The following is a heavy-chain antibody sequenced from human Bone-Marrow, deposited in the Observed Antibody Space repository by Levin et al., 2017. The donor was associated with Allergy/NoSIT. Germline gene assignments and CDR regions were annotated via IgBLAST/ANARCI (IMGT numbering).Heavy chain of an antibody. CDR3: ARGYPGYSHQFNWLDT. J-gene: IGHJ5*02. V-gene: IGHV1-69*06. CDR1: GDTSHSFP. D-gene: IGHD2-15*01. Sequence: SVKVSCKPSGDTSHSFPLTWVRQAPGHGLDWMGGIIPVFGTTDYAQKFKGRVSFTADKSTHTAYMDLKGLTPEDTAVYYCARGYPGYSHQFNWLDTWGQGTLVTVSS. CDR2: IIPVFGTT.